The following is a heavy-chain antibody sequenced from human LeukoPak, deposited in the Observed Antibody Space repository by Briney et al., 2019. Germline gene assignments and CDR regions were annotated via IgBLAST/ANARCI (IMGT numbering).Heavy chain of an antibody. D-gene: IGHD2-2*01. V-gene: IGHV4-34*01. CDR1: GGSSSGYY. J-gene: IGHJ5*02. Sequence: SETLSLTCAVHGGSSSGYYWSWIRQPPGKGLEWMGEITHSGSTNYNPSLKTRVTISVDTSKNQFSPKLSSVTAADTAVYYCARGLYQLLSKGNPWFDPWPQGTLVTVSS. CDR2: ITHSGST. CDR3: ARGLYQLLSKGNPWFDP.